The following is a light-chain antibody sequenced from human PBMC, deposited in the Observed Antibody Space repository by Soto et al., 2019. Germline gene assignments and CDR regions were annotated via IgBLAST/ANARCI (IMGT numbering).Light chain of an antibody. CDR3: QQYDSSPRT. CDR2: GAS. V-gene: IGKV3-20*01. CDR1: QAVSSSY. J-gene: IGKJ1*01. Sequence: EIVLTQSPGTLSLSPGERATFSCRASQAVSSSYLAWYQQKPGQAPRLRIYGASSRATGIPDRFSGRGSVTDFTLTISRLEPEDFAVYYCQQYDSSPRTFGQGTKVEIK.